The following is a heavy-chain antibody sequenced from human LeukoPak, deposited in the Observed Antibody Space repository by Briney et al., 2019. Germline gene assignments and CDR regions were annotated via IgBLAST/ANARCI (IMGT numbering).Heavy chain of an antibody. J-gene: IGHJ4*02. Sequence: PSQTLSLTCTVSGGSISSYYWSWIRQPPGKGLEWIGYIYYIGSTNYNPSLKSRVTISVDTSKNQFSLKLSSVTAADTAVYYCASRIMITFGGVILEYYFDYWGQGTLVTVSS. V-gene: IGHV4-59*08. CDR2: IYYIGST. CDR1: GGSISSYY. CDR3: ASRIMITFGGVILEYYFDY. D-gene: IGHD3-16*02.